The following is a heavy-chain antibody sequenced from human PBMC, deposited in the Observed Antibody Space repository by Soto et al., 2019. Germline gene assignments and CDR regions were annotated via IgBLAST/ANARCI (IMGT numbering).Heavy chain of an antibody. CDR3: ARGLGIVVVPAAIWFDP. CDR2: FNAGNGNT. CDR1: GYTFTSYA. J-gene: IGHJ5*02. D-gene: IGHD2-2*01. V-gene: IGHV1-3*01. Sequence: QVQLVQSGAEVKKPGASVKVSCKASGYTFTSYAMRWVRQAPGQRLEWMGWFNAGNGNTKYSQKFQGTVTITRDTSASTAYRERSSVSAEDTAVYYCARGLGIVVVPAAIWFDPWGQGTLVTVSS.